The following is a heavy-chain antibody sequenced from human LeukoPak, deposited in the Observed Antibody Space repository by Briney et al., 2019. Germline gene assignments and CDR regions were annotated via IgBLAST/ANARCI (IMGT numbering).Heavy chain of an antibody. CDR2: IYYSGST. V-gene: IGHV4-59*01. CDR1: GGSISSYY. CDR3: ARTTMVRGVIGWFDP. D-gene: IGHD3-10*01. Sequence: KASETLSLTCTVSGGSISSYYWSWIRQPPGKGLEWIGYIYYSGSTNYNPSPKSRVTISVDTSKNQFSLKLSSVTAADTAVYYCARTTMVRGVIGWFDPWGQGTLVTVSS. J-gene: IGHJ5*02.